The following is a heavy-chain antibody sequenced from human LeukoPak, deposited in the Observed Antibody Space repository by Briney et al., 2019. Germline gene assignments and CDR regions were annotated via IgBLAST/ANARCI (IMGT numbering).Heavy chain of an antibody. V-gene: IGHV3-30-3*01. Sequence: GRSLRLSCAASGFTFSSYAMHWVRQAPGKGLEWVAVISYDGSNKYYADSVKGRFTISRDNSKNTLYLQMNSLRAEDTAVYYCARDVWELLGAFDIWGQGTMVTVSS. D-gene: IGHD1-26*01. J-gene: IGHJ3*02. CDR1: GFTFSSYA. CDR2: ISYDGSNK. CDR3: ARDVWELLGAFDI.